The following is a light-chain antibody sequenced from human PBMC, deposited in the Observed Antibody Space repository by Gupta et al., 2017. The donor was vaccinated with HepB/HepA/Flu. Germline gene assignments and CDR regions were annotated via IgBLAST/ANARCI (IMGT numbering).Light chain of an antibody. Sequence: SSELTQPPSVSVSPGQTARITCPGDALRNKFVCWYQQKPGQAPVLLIYKDTQRPSGIPERISGSSSGATVTLTISGVQSEDEADYYCQSEDSSGTSVVFGGGTELTVL. CDR2: KDT. CDR3: QSEDSSGTSVV. J-gene: IGLJ2*01. V-gene: IGLV3-25*03. CDR1: ALRNKF.